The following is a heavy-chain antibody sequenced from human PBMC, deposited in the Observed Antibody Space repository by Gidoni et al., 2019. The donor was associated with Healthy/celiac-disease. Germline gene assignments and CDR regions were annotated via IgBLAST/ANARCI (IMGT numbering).Heavy chain of an antibody. V-gene: IGHV1-2*02. CDR1: AYTSSGHD. J-gene: IGHJ4*02. CDR3: ASYMIFGVAKDLDY. Sequence: QVQLVQSAAEVKKRGAPVKASGKPPAYTSSGHDMHWVRQVPGQGLEWMGWINPNSGGTDYAQKLQGRVTMTRDTSISTAYMELSRLRSDDTAVYYCASYMIFGVAKDLDYWGQGTLVTVSS. CDR2: INPNSGGT. D-gene: IGHD3-3*01.